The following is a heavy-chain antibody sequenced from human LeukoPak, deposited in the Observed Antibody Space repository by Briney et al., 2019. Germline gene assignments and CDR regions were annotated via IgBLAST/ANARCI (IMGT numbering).Heavy chain of an antibody. CDR1: GFTFRTYA. CDR3: ARDPNGDDIGAFNF. CDR2: IRAGGDTT. Sequence: RGSLRLSCTASGFTFRTYAMIWVRQAPGKGLEWVSAIRAGGDTTVYADAVRGRFTISRDNSNNALYLQMNELRADDTAVYYCARDPNGDDIGAFNFWGQGTMATVSS. D-gene: IGHD2-21*02. V-gene: IGHV3-23*01. J-gene: IGHJ3*01.